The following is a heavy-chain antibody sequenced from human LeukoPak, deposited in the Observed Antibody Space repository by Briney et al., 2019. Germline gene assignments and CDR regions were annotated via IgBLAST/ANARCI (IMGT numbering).Heavy chain of an antibody. J-gene: IGHJ4*02. CDR2: IYSTTAS. CDR1: GGSVSSMCHF. V-gene: IGHV4-39*02. Sequence: SETLSLTCTVSGGSVSSMCHFWGWIRQPSGKGLECIGSIYSTTASYYNPSLGSRVTVSVDTSKNQLSLELTSVTAADTGAYYCARGIWNDYYFDYWGQRTLVTVSS. CDR3: ARGIWNDYYFDY. D-gene: IGHD1-1*01.